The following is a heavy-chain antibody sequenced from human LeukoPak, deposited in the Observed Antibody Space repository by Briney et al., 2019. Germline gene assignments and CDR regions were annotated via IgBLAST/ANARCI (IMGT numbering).Heavy chain of an antibody. Sequence: SETLSLTCAVYGGSFSGCYWSWIRQPPGKGLEWIGEINHSGSTNYNPSLKSRVTISVDTSKNQFSLKLSSVTAADTAVYYCARGRRLYCSSTSCPHKYYYYYGMDVWGQGTTVTVSS. D-gene: IGHD2-2*01. V-gene: IGHV4-34*01. CDR3: ARGRRLYCSSTSCPHKYYYYYGMDV. CDR1: GGSFSGCY. J-gene: IGHJ6*02. CDR2: INHSGST.